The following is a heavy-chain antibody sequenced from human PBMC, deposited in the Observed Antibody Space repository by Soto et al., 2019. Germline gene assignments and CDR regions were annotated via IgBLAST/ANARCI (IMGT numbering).Heavy chain of an antibody. Sequence: QLQLQESGPGLVKPSETLSLTCSVSGGSIDSSDFYWAWVRQPPGEGLEWSGSTYYRRNTYYSSSVGSRATLSVDTSKNQCPLRLSSVTVGDTAVYYCARHGHWAPLDDWGQGTLVTVSS. D-gene: IGHD3-16*01. V-gene: IGHV4-39*01. CDR2: TYYRRNT. CDR3: ARHGHWAPLDD. CDR1: GGSIDSSDFY. J-gene: IGHJ4*02.